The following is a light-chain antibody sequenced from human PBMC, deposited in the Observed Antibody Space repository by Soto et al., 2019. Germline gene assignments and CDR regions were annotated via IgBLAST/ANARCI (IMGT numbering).Light chain of an antibody. CDR3: QQSYSTPWT. Sequence: DIQMTQSPSSLSASVGDRVTITCRASQSISSYLNWYQQKPGKAPKLLIYAACSLQSGVPSRFSGRGSGTDFTLTISSLQPEDFATYDCQQSYSTPWTFGQGTKVEIK. V-gene: IGKV1-39*01. J-gene: IGKJ1*01. CDR2: AAC. CDR1: QSISSY.